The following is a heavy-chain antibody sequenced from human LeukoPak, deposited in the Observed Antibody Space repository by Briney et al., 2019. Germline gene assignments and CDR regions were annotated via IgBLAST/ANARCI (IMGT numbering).Heavy chain of an antibody. D-gene: IGHD6-13*01. J-gene: IGHJ4*02. V-gene: IGHV1-18*01. Sequence: ASVKVSFKASGYTFTSYGITWVRQAPGQGLEWMGWISAYSGNTKYAQKFQGRVSMTTDTSTSTAYMEVSSLRSDDTAVYYCAREATSRVVPAAAGKDLDYWGQGTLVTVSS. CDR2: ISAYSGNT. CDR3: AREATSRVVPAAAGKDLDY. CDR1: GYTFTSYG.